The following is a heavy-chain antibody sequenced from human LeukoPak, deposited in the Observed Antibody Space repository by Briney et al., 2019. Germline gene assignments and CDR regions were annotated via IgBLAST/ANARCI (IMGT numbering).Heavy chain of an antibody. Sequence: SETLSLTCTVSDDSINTYYWSCIRLPPGKGLEWIGYTYYSGSTVYNPSFTSRVTISVDTSKKQFSLNLSSVTAADTAVYYCARLAQQPASFDPWGQGTLVTVSS. D-gene: IGHD6-13*01. V-gene: IGHV4-59*08. CDR2: TYYSGST. CDR3: ARLAQQPASFDP. J-gene: IGHJ5*02. CDR1: DDSINTYY.